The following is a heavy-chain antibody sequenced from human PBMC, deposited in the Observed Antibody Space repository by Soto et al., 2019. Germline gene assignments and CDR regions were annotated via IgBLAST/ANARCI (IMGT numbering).Heavy chain of an antibody. CDR3: AGNAYSSSADY. V-gene: IGHV5-51*01. Sequence: PGESLKISCKGSGDSFSNYWIAWVRQMPGKGLEWMWIIYPCDSDTRYSPSFQGQVTISADTSINTVYLQWSSLKASDTAMYYCAGNAYSSSADYWGQGTLVTLSS. CDR1: GDSFSNYW. J-gene: IGHJ4*02. D-gene: IGHD6-6*01. CDR2: IYPCDSDT.